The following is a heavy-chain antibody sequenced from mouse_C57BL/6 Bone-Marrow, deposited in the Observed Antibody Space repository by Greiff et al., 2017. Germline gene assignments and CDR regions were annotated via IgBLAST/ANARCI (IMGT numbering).Heavy chain of an antibody. CDR1: GYTFTSYW. D-gene: IGHD3-2*02. Sequence: VQLQQPGAELVRPGSSVKLSCKASGYTFTSYWLDWVTQRPGQGLEWIGNIYPSDSETHYNQKFKDKATLTVDKSSSTAYMQLSSLTSEDSAVYYCARRQLRLQAMDYWGQGTSVTVSS. V-gene: IGHV1-61*01. CDR3: ARRQLRLQAMDY. J-gene: IGHJ4*01. CDR2: IYPSDSET.